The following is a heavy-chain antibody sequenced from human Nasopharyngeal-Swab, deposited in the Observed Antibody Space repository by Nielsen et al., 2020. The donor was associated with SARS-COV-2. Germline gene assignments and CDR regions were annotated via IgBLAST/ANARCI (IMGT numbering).Heavy chain of an antibody. Sequence: GESLKISCSASGFTFSSYWMQWVRQAPGKGLEWVARVNSDGSTKNHADSLQGRFSISRDNVKNEVYLQVSGLRGEDTAVYYCGRAGYYRIDYWGQGTRVTVSS. J-gene: IGHJ4*02. CDR2: VNSDGSTK. CDR1: GFTFSSYW. D-gene: IGHD2-15*01. CDR3: GRAGYYRIDY. V-gene: IGHV3-74*01.